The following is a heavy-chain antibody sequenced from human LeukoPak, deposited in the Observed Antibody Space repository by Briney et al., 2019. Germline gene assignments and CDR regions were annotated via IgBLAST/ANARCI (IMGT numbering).Heavy chain of an antibody. CDR2: IKQDGSEK. J-gene: IGHJ4*02. D-gene: IGHD3-10*01. CDR3: AKCGGYYGSGSEIDY. Sequence: TGGSLRLSCAASGFTFSSYWMSWVRQAPGKGLEWVANIKQDGSEKYYVDSVKGRFTISRDNAKNSLYLQMNSLRAEDTAVYYCAKCGGYYGSGSEIDYWGQGTLVTVSS. V-gene: IGHV3-7*03. CDR1: GFTFSSYW.